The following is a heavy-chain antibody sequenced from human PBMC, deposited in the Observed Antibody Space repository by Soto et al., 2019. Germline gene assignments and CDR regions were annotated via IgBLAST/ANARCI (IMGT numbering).Heavy chain of an antibody. CDR2: TYYRSKWFH. CDR1: GDSVSSDITS. J-gene: IGHJ3*01. D-gene: IGHD3-10*01. Sequence: SHTLSLTCAISGDSVSSDITSWNWIRQSPSRGLEWLGRTYYRSKWFHDYAASVKSRITINPDTSKNQFSLELNSMTPEDTAVYYCARGNALDVWGQGTVVIV. V-gene: IGHV6-1*01. CDR3: ARGNALDV.